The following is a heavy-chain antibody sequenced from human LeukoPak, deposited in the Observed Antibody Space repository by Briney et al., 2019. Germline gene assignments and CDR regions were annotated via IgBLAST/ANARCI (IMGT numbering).Heavy chain of an antibody. J-gene: IGHJ4*02. V-gene: IGHV3-21*01. CDR2: ISSSGYYK. CDR3: ARGMIRGALWCVDF. D-gene: IGHD4/OR15-4a*01. CDR1: GFDFSSHS. Sequence: GGSLRLSCAASGFDFSSHSMHWIRQAPGKGLEWVSSISSSGYYKYYAASLKGRLTISRDKDGNSAYLLLHSLTIEDTVVHYCARGMIRGALWCVDFWGLGSLVTVSS.